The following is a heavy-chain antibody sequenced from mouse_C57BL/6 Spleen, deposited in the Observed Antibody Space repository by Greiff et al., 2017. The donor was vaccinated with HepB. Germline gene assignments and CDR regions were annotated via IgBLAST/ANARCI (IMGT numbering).Heavy chain of an antibody. J-gene: IGHJ2*01. Sequence: QVQLQQSGAELARPGASVKLSCKASGYTFTSDGISGVKQRTGQGLEWIGEIYPRSGNTYYNEKFKGKATLTADKSSSTAYMDLRSLTSEDSAVYFCAELTGTFFDYWGQGTTLTVSS. V-gene: IGHV1-81*01. D-gene: IGHD4-1*01. CDR2: IYPRSGNT. CDR3: AELTGTFFDY. CDR1: GYTFTSDG.